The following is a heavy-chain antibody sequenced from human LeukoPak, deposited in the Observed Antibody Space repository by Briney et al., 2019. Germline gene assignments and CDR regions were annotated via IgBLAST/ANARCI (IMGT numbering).Heavy chain of an antibody. D-gene: IGHD3-10*01. V-gene: IGHV3-30*02. CDR2: IRYDGSNK. Sequence: GGSLRLSCAASGFAFSSYGMHWVRQAPGKGLEWVAFIRYDGSNKYYADSVKGRFTISRDNSKNTLYLQMNSLRAEDTAVYYCASGSGSYRTPYYYMDVWGKGTTVTVSS. J-gene: IGHJ6*03. CDR3: ASGSGSYRTPYYYMDV. CDR1: GFAFSSYG.